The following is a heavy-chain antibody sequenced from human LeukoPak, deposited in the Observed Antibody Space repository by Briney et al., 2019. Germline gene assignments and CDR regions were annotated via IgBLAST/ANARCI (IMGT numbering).Heavy chain of an antibody. CDR1: GFTFGDHA. Sequence: GGSLRLSCTASGFTFGDHAMSWVRQAPGKGLEWVGFIRSKAYGGTTEYAASVKGRFTIPRDDSKSIAYLQMNSLKTEDTAVYYCTREYCSSTSCYVGMDVWGQGTTVTVSS. CDR3: TREYCSSTSCYVGMDV. D-gene: IGHD2-2*01. V-gene: IGHV3-49*04. J-gene: IGHJ6*02. CDR2: IRSKAYGGTT.